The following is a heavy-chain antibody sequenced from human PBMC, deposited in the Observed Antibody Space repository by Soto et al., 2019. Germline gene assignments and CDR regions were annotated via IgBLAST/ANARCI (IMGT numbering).Heavy chain of an antibody. Sequence: PGGSLRLSCAASGFTFSSYDINWVRQAPGQGPEWLSFISTGGTIIYYAESVRGRFTISRDNAKNSLPLQMHSLRAEDTAVYYCKSVGTRKPARGQGALVTVSS. D-gene: IGHD1-1*01. V-gene: IGHV3-48*03. CDR3: KSVGTRKPA. CDR1: GFTFSSYD. J-gene: IGHJ4*02. CDR2: ISTGGTII.